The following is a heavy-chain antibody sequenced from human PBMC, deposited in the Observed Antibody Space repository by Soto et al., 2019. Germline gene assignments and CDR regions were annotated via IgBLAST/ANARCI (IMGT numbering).Heavy chain of an antibody. CDR3: AKGGSGNYLTYYYYYGMDV. CDR2: ISYDGNNK. J-gene: IGHJ6*02. V-gene: IGHV3-30*18. Sequence: GGSLRLSCAASGFSLSNNGMHWVRQAPGKGLEWVAVISYDGNNKYYADSVKGRFTISRDNPKNTVYLEMNNLRAEDTAMYYCAKGGSGNYLTYYYYYGMDVWGQGTTVTVSS. D-gene: IGHD3-22*01. CDR1: GFSLSNNG.